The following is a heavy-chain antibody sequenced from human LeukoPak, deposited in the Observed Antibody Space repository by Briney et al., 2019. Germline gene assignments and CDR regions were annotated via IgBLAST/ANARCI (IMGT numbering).Heavy chain of an antibody. CDR2: ISYDGSNK. Sequence: GGSLRLSCAASGFTFSSYGMHWVRQAPGKGLEWVAVISYDGSNKYYADSVKGRFTISRDNSKNTLYLQVNSLRAEDTAVYYCAKDESAGDYNFDYRGQGTLVTVSS. V-gene: IGHV3-30*18. J-gene: IGHJ4*02. CDR3: AKDESAGDYNFDY. D-gene: IGHD4-17*01. CDR1: GFTFSSYG.